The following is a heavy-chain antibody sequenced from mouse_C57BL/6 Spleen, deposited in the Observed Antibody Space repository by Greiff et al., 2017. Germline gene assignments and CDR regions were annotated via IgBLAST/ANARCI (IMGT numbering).Heavy chain of an antibody. Sequence: EVQLQQSGPELVKPGASVKMSCKASGYTFTDYNMHWVKQSHGKSLEWIGYINPNNGGTSYNQKFKGKATLTVNKSSSTAYMELRSLTSEESAVYYCARDYDGYYVSDYWGQGTTLTVSS. CDR2: INPNNGGT. D-gene: IGHD2-3*01. CDR3: ARDYDGYYVSDY. V-gene: IGHV1-22*01. CDR1: GYTFTDYN. J-gene: IGHJ2*01.